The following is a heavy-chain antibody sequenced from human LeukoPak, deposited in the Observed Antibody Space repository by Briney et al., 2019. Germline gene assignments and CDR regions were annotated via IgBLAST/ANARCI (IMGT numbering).Heavy chain of an antibody. CDR1: GFTFSSYS. D-gene: IGHD6-6*01. Sequence: PGGSLRLSCVASGFTFSSYSMNWVRQAPGQGLEWVSYISSGSSSVYYADSVKGRFTISRDNAKNSLSLQMNSLSAEDTAVYYCARDRGSSSWDYYYYMDVWGKGTTVTVSS. CDR2: ISSGSSSV. J-gene: IGHJ6*03. V-gene: IGHV3-48*01. CDR3: ARDRGSSSWDYYYYMDV.